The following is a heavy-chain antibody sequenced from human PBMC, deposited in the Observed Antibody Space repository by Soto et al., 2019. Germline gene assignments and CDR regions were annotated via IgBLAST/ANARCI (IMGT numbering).Heavy chain of an antibody. Sequence: QVQLQESGPVLVKPSETLSLTCTVSGGSISSYYWSWIRQPPGKGLEWIGYIYYSGSTNYNPSLKSLVTISVDTVKRQFSVKLSSVTAADTAGDYCARGTLDYRNYEGGEHDSWGQGTLVTVSS. CDR2: IYYSGST. D-gene: IGHD4-4*01. CDR3: ARGTLDYRNYEGGEHDS. V-gene: IGHV4-59*01. J-gene: IGHJ4*02. CDR1: GGSISSYY.